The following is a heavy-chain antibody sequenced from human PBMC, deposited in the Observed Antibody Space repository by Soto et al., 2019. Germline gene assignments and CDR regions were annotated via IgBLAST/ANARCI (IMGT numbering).Heavy chain of an antibody. Sequence: PGESLKISCKGSGYSFTSYWIGWVRQMPGKGLEGMGAIYPGDSDTRYNPSFQGQVTISVDKSTSTASLQWNSLESSDTAIYYCARPEIPTRSDDYDYPFDLWGQGTMVTVSS. CDR1: GYSFTSYW. V-gene: IGHV5-51*01. J-gene: IGHJ5*02. CDR2: IYPGDSDT. CDR3: ARPEIPTRSDDYDYPFDL. D-gene: IGHD3-16*01.